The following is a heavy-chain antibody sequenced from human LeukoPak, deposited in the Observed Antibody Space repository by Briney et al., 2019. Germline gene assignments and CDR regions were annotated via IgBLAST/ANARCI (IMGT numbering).Heavy chain of an antibody. CDR3: ASRQKAHIRPPGDYYYMDV. Sequence: SVKVSCKASGGTFSSYAISWVRQAPGQGLEWMGRIIPIFGTANYAQKFQGRVTITTDESTSTAYMELSSLRSEDTAVYYCASRQKAHIRPPGDYYYMDVWGKGTTVTVSS. D-gene: IGHD7-27*01. V-gene: IGHV1-69*05. CDR1: GGTFSSYA. CDR2: IIPIFGTA. J-gene: IGHJ6*03.